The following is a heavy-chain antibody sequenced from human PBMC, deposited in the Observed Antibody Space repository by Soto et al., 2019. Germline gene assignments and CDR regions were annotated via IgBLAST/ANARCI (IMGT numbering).Heavy chain of an antibody. CDR2: IRNKANSYTT. CDR3: SRAGILTTPYYFDY. J-gene: IGHJ4*02. V-gene: IGHV3-72*01. Sequence: EVQLVESGGGLVQPEGSLRLSCAASGFTFSDHYMDWVRQAPGKGLEWVGRIRNKANSYTTEYAASVKGRFTISRDDSRNSLYLQMKSLKNEDTAMYYCSRAGILTTPYYFDYWGQGTLVTVSS. D-gene: IGHD2-21*01. CDR1: GFTFSDHY.